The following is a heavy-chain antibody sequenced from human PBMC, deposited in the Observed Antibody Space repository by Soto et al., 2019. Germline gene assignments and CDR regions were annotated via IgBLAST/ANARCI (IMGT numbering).Heavy chain of an antibody. CDR3: TRFPRGTPVTNLDY. CDR2: IRTKANSYAT. Sequence: GGSLRLSCATSGFTFSGSAMHWVRQASGKGLEWVGRIRTKANSYATAYAASVKGRFTISRDDSRDTTYLQMNSLKTEDTAVYYCTRFPRGTPVTNLDYWGQGTLVTVSS. CDR1: GFTFSGSA. V-gene: IGHV3-73*01. J-gene: IGHJ4*02. D-gene: IGHD4-17*01.